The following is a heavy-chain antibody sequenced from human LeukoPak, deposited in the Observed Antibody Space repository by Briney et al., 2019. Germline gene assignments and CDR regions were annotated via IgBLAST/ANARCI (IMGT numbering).Heavy chain of an antibody. J-gene: IGHJ6*03. D-gene: IGHD2-15*01. CDR2: IKQDGSEK. CDR1: GFTFSSYW. Sequence: GGSLRLSCAASGFTFSSYWMSWVRQAPGKGLEWVANIKQDGSEKYYVDSVKGRFTISRDNAKNSLYLQMNRLRAEDTAVYYCARDGYCSGGSCYYYYYYMDVWGKGTTVTVSS. CDR3: ARDGYCSGGSCYYYYYYMDV. V-gene: IGHV3-7*01.